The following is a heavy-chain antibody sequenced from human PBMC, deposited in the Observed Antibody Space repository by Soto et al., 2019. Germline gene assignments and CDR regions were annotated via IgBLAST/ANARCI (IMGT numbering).Heavy chain of an antibody. CDR1: GGAISSDDDY. CDR3: ARGSHNFDS. D-gene: IGHD3-10*01. V-gene: IGHV4-30-4*01. Sequence: SETLSLTCNVSGGAISSDDDYWSWIRQRPGKGLEWIGYISSSGKTYYNPSLKSRITMSVDTSKMQLSLKLRSVTAADAAVFYCARGSHNFDSWGQGVPVTVSS. CDR2: ISSSGKT. J-gene: IGHJ4*02.